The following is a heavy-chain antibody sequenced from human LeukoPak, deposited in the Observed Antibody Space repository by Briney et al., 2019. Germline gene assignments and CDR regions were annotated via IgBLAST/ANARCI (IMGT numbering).Heavy chain of an antibody. J-gene: IGHJ3*02. D-gene: IGHD6-19*01. CDR1: VGSINSYY. Sequence: PSETLSLTCTVSVGSINSYYWGWIRQPPGKGLEWIGYSYSSCNTNYNHSLESLVTISVDTSKNQISLNLNSVIAADTAIYYCARAGTTRGGWPIWGQGTLVTVSS. CDR2: SYSSCNT. V-gene: IGHV4-59*01. CDR3: ARAGTTRGGWPI.